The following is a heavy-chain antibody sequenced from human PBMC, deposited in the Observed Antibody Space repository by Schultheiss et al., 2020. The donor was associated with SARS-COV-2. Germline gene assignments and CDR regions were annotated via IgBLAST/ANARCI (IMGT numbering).Heavy chain of an antibody. Sequence: GGSLRLSCKASGYTFTNYGFSWVRQAPGQGLEWMGWISAYNGNTNYAQKLQRRVTMTTDTSTRTAYMELRSLRSDDTAVYYCARAPRITGTTSVSSGFDYWGQGTLVTVSS. J-gene: IGHJ4*02. V-gene: IGHV1-18*04. D-gene: IGHD1-20*01. CDR3: ARAPRITGTTSVSSGFDY. CDR2: ISAYNGNT. CDR1: GYTFTNYG.